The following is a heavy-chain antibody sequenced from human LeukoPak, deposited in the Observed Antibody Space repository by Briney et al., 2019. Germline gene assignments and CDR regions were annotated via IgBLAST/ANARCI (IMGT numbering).Heavy chain of an antibody. V-gene: IGHV3-7*01. CDR3: ARPNYYDSSGYHYVGY. CDR1: GFTFSSYW. J-gene: IGHJ4*02. D-gene: IGHD3-22*01. Sequence: PGGSLRLSCAASGFTFSSYWMSWVRKAPGKGLEWVANIKQDGSEKYYVDSVKGRFNISRDNAKNSLYLQMNSLRAEDTAVYYCARPNYYDSSGYHYVGYWGQGTLVTVSS. CDR2: IKQDGSEK.